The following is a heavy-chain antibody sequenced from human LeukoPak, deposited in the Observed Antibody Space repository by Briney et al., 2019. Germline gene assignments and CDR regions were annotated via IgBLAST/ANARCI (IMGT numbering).Heavy chain of an antibody. CDR1: GDSVSSNSAA. V-gene: IGHV6-1*01. CDR2: TYYRSKWYD. CDR3: AREYSSNWDFDY. Sequence: PSQTLSLTCAISGDSVSSNSAAWNWIRQSPSRGLEWLGRTYYRSKWYDDYAVSVKRLITFNPDTSKNQFSLRLNSVTAEDTAVYYCAREYSSNWDFDYWGQGTLVTVSS. J-gene: IGHJ4*02. D-gene: IGHD6-13*01.